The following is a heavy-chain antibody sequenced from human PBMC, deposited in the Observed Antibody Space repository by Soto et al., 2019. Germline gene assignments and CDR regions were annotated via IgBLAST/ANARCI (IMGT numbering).Heavy chain of an antibody. V-gene: IGHV3-49*03. CDR1: GFTFGDYA. J-gene: IGHJ3*02. Sequence: GGSLRLSCTASGFTFGDYAMSWFRQAPGKGLEWVGFIRSKAYGGTTEYAASVKGRFTISRDDSKSIAYLQMNSLKTEDTAVYYCTRPYCSGGSCYPFGRRGAFDIWGQGTMVTVSS. CDR2: IRSKAYGGTT. D-gene: IGHD2-15*01. CDR3: TRPYCSGGSCYPFGRRGAFDI.